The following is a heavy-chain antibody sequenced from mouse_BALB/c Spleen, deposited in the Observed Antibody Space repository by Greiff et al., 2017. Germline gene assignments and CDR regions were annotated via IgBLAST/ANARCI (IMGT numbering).Heavy chain of an antibody. CDR2: INPNNGDT. CDR3: AKAYYYCSSYPKGSAWFAY. J-gene: IGHJ3*01. D-gene: IGHD1-1*01. Sequence: VQLQQSGPELVKPGASVKMSCKASGYTFPDYYMKWVKQSHGKSLEWIGDINPNNGDTFYNQKFTGKATLTVDKSSSTAYMQLNSLTSEDSAVYYCAKAYYYCSSYPKGSAWFAYWGQGTLVTVSA. CDR1: GYTFPDYY. V-gene: IGHV1-26*01.